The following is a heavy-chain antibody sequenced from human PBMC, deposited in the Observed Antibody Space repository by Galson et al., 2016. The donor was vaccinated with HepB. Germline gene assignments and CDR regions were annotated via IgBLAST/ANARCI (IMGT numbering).Heavy chain of an antibody. CDR3: ASDGPDLGDLLNYAIDV. V-gene: IGHV1-2*02. J-gene: IGHJ6*02. CDR1: GYTFIGHY. CDR2: IDPNSGGT. D-gene: IGHD3-10*01. Sequence: SVKVSCKASGYTFIGHYIHWVRQAPGQGLEWMGWIDPNSGGTDYAQKFQGRVTMTRDTSITTAYMGLTGVMADDTAVYYCASDGPDLGDLLNYAIDVWGQGTTVPVSS.